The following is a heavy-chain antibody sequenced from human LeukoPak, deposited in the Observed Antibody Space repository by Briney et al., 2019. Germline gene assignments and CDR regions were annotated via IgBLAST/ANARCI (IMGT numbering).Heavy chain of an antibody. CDR3: AKDRITMS. D-gene: IGHD3-22*01. CDR1: GFTFSSYA. Sequence: GGSLRLSCAASGFTFSSYAMSWVRQAPGKGLEWVSTLSNTGDNTYYADSVKGRFTISRDNSKNTLYLQMNSLRAEDTAVYYCAKDRITMSWGQGTLVTVSS. V-gene: IGHV3-23*01. CDR2: LSNTGDNT. J-gene: IGHJ4*02.